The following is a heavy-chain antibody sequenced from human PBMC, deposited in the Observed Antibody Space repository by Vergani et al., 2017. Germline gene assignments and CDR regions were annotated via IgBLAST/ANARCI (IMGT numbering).Heavy chain of an antibody. V-gene: IGHV4-34*01. Sequence: QVQLQQWGAGLLKPSETLSLTCAVYGASFSGYYWSWIRQPPGKGLEWIGEINHSGSTNYNPSLKSRVTISVDTSKNQFSLKLSSVTAADTAVYYCARPGYKAWSAFDYWGQGTLVTVSS. CDR3: ARPGYKAWSAFDY. D-gene: IGHD5-24*01. CDR1: GASFSGYY. J-gene: IGHJ4*02. CDR2: INHSGST.